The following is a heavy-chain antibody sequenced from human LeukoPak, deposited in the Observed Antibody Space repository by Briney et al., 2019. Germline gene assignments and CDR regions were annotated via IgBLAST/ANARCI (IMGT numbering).Heavy chain of an antibody. CDR1: GFTFDDYA. CDR2: ISWNSGSI. Sequence: PGRSLRLSCAASGFTFDDYAMHWVRQAPGKGLEWGSVISWNSGSIGYADSVKGRFTISRDNAKNSLYLQMNSLRAEDTAVYYCARDNSITIFGVVALHYDAFDIWGQGTMVTVSS. CDR3: ARDNSITIFGVVALHYDAFDI. D-gene: IGHD3-3*01. V-gene: IGHV3-9*01. J-gene: IGHJ3*02.